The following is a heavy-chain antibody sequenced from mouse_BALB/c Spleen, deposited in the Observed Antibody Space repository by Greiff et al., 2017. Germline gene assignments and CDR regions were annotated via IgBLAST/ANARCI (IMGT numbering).Heavy chain of an antibody. CDR3: ARGITTATSYAMDY. CDR2: ISSGSSTI. J-gene: IGHJ4*01. Sequence: EVKVEESGGGLVQPGGSRKLSCAASGFTFSSFGMHWVRQAPEKGLEWVAYISSGSSTIYYADTVKGRFTISRDNPKNTLFLQMTSLRSEDTAMYYCARGITTATSYAMDYWGQGTSVTVSS. D-gene: IGHD1-2*01. CDR1: GFTFSSFG. V-gene: IGHV5-17*02.